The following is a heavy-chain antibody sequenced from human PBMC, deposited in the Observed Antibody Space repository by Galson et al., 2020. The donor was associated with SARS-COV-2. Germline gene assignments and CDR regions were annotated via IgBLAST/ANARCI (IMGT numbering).Heavy chain of an antibody. CDR3: ARHDARRITAPGHSTFDP. V-gene: IGHV4-39*01. CDR1: GGSISSNHYY. D-gene: IGHD6-13*01. CDR2: LYYSGST. J-gene: IGHJ5*02. Sequence: ASETLSLTCTVSGGSISSNHYYWGWIRQPPGKGLEWIGSLYYSGSTYYNPSFKRRVSLSMDTSTNQFSLKLSSVTAADTAVYYCARHDARRITAPGHSTFDPWGQGNLVTVSS.